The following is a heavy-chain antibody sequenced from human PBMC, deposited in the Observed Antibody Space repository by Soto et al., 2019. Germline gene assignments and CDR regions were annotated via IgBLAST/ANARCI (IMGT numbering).Heavy chain of an antibody. J-gene: IGHJ5*02. Sequence: ASVKVSCKASGYTFTSYGISWVRQAPGQGLEWMGWISAYNGNTNYAQKLQGRVTMTIDTSTSTAYIELRSLRSDDTGVYYCARDSRGYCSSTSCYDWFDPWGQGTLVTVSS. CDR3: ARDSRGYCSSTSCYDWFDP. CDR2: ISAYNGNT. D-gene: IGHD2-2*01. V-gene: IGHV1-18*01. CDR1: GYTFTSYG.